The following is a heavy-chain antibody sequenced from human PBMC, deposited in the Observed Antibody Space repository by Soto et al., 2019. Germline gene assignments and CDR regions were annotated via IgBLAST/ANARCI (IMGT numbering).Heavy chain of an antibody. J-gene: IGHJ6*02. CDR2: ISSSSSTI. V-gene: IGHV3-48*02. CDR1: GFTFSSYS. Sequence: GGSLRLSCAASGFTFSSYSMNWVRQAPGKGLEWVSYISSSSSTIYYADSVKGRFTIPRDNAKNSLYLQMNSLRDEDTAVYYCASYVDTAMVTSYYYYGMDVWGQGTTVTVSS. D-gene: IGHD5-18*01. CDR3: ASYVDTAMVTSYYYYGMDV.